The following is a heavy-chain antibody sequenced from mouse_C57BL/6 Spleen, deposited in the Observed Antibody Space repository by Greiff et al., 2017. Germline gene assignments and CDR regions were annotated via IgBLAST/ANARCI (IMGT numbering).Heavy chain of an antibody. Sequence: EVQLQQSGPELVKPGASVKISCKASGYTFTDYYMNWVKQSHGKSLEWIGDINPNNGGTSYNQKFKGKATLTVDKSSSTAYMELRSLTSEDSAVYYCARLGLGFDYWGQGTTLTVSS. J-gene: IGHJ2*01. D-gene: IGHD4-1*01. V-gene: IGHV1-26*01. CDR2: INPNNGGT. CDR1: GYTFTDYY. CDR3: ARLGLGFDY.